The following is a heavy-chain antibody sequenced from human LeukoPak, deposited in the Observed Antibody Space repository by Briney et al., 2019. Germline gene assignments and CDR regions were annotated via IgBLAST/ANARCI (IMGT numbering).Heavy chain of an antibody. D-gene: IGHD3-9*01. J-gene: IGHJ3*02. CDR3: ARGRRDFDQESDDFDI. Sequence: PSQTLSLTCTVSGGSISSGGYYWSWIRQHPGKGLEWIGYIYYSGSTYYNPSLKSRVTILVDTSKDQFSLKLRSVTAADTAVYYCARGRRDFDQESDDFDIWGQGTMVTVSS. V-gene: IGHV4-31*03. CDR1: GGSISSGGYY. CDR2: IYYSGST.